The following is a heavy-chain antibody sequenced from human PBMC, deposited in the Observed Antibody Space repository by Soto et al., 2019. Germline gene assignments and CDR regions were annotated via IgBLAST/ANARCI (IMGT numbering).Heavy chain of an antibody. Sequence: GGPLSPSCTPSGFPFGDYALTWVRQAPGKGLEWVGFIRRNAYGGTTDYAASVKGRFTISRDDSKSIANLQMNSLRTEDTALYYCTRASSLYFDFWGQGTLVTVSS. CDR3: TRASSLYFDF. CDR2: IRRNAYGGTT. CDR1: GFPFGDYA. J-gene: IGHJ4*02. D-gene: IGHD3-10*01. V-gene: IGHV3-49*04.